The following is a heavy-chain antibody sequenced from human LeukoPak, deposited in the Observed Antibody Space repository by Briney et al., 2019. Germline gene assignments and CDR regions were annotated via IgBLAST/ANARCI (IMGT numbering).Heavy chain of an antibody. CDR2: INPNSGGT. D-gene: IGHD2-15*01. V-gene: IGHV1-2*06. CDR3: ARSSAVRYCSGGSCPTGGMDV. CDR1: GYTFTGYY. Sequence: ASLKVSCKASGYTFTGYYMHWVRQAPGQGLEWMGRINPNSGGTNYAQKFQGRVTMTRDTSISTAYMELSRLRSDDTAVYYCARSSAVRYCSGGSCPTGGMDVWGQGTTVTVSS. J-gene: IGHJ6*02.